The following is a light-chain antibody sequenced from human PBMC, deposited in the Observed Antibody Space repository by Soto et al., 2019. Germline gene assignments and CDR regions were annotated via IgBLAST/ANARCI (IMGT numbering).Light chain of an antibody. Sequence: EIVVTQSPATLSVSPGERATLSCMASQSVSSNLARYIQTPGQAPMLLIYGPSTRATDIPARFSGSGSGTEFTLTISSLQSEDFAVYYCQHYNNWPLTFGGGTKVEIK. J-gene: IGKJ4*01. CDR1: QSVSSN. CDR3: QHYNNWPLT. V-gene: IGKV3-15*01. CDR2: GPS.